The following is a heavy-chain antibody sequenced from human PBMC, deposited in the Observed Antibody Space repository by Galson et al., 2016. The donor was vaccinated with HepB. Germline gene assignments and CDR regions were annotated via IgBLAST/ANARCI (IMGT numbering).Heavy chain of an antibody. D-gene: IGHD4/OR15-4a*01. CDR2: NSHTGGST. J-gene: IGHJ4*02. Sequence: SLRLSCAASGFTFNIYAMSWVRQAPGKGLEWVSTNSHTGGSTCYADSVKGRFTISRDNSKNTLYLQMNSLRAEDTAVYYCATVSRRDYALPYFDYWGQGTLVTVSS. CDR1: GFTFNIYA. CDR3: ATVSRRDYALPYFDY. V-gene: IGHV3-23*01.